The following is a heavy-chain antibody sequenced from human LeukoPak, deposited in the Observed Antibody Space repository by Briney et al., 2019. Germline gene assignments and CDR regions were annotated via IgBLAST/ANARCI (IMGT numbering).Heavy chain of an antibody. D-gene: IGHD3-10*01. V-gene: IGHV5-51*01. Sequence: RGESLKISCKGSGYSFTSYWIGWVRQMPGKGLEWMGNIYPGDSDTRYSPSFQGQVTISADKSISTAYLQWSSLKASDTAMYYCARHRRYYGSGSLYYFDYWGQGTLVTVSS. CDR3: ARHRRYYGSGSLYYFDY. CDR1: GYSFTSYW. CDR2: IYPGDSDT. J-gene: IGHJ4*02.